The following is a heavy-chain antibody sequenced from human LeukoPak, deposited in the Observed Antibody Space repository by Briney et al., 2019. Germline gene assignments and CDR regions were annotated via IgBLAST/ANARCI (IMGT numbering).Heavy chain of an antibody. V-gene: IGHV1-69*13. D-gene: IGHD4-11*01. Sequence: GASVKVSCKASGGTFSSYAISWVRQAPGQGLEWMGGIIPIFGTANDAQKFQGRVTITADESTSTAYMELSSLRSEDTAVYYCARAFDYSNYFDYWGQGTLVTVSS. CDR2: IIPIFGTA. CDR1: GGTFSSYA. J-gene: IGHJ4*02. CDR3: ARAFDYSNYFDY.